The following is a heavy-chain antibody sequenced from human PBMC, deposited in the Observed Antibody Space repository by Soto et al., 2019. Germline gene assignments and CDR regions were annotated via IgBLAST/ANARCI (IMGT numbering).Heavy chain of an antibody. CDR1: GGTFSSYA. Sequence: ASVKVSCKASGGTFSSYAISWVRQAPGQGLEWMGGIIPIFGTANYAQKFQGRVTITADESTSTAYMELSSLRSEDTAVYYCARVPEPRREEGFYYYYGMDVWGQGTTVTVSS. J-gene: IGHJ6*02. CDR3: ARVPEPRREEGFYYYYGMDV. CDR2: IIPIFGTA. V-gene: IGHV1-69*13. D-gene: IGHD1-26*01.